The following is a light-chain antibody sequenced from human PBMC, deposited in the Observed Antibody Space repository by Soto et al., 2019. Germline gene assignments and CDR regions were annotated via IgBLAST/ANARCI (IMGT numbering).Light chain of an antibody. CDR1: QSVSSSY. CDR2: GAS. J-gene: IGKJ4*01. V-gene: IGKV3-20*01. CDR3: QQYGSSPAT. Sequence: EIVLTQSPGTLFLSPGERATLSCRVSQSVSSSYLAWYQQKPVQAPRLLIYGASSRATGIPDRFSGSGSGTDFTLTISRLEPEDFAVYYCQQYGSSPATVGGGTKVDIK.